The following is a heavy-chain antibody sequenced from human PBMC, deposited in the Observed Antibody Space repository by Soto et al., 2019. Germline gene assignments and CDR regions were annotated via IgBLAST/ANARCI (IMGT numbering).Heavy chain of an antibody. J-gene: IGHJ4*02. D-gene: IGHD1-1*01. Sequence: QVQLVQSGAEVKKPGASVKVSCKASGYTFTSYYMHWVRQAPGQGLEWMGIINPSGGSTSYAQKCQGRVTMTRDTSTSTVYMELSSLRSEDTAVYYCARTYNWNDGLDYWGQGTLVTVSS. CDR3: ARTYNWNDGLDY. CDR2: INPSGGST. V-gene: IGHV1-46*01. CDR1: GYTFTSYY.